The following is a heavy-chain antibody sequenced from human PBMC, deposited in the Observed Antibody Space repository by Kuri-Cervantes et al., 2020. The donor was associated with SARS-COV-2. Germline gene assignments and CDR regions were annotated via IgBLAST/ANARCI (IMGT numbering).Heavy chain of an antibody. V-gene: IGHV3-53*01. Sequence: GGSLRLSCAASGFTVSSNYMSWVRQAPGKGLEWVSVIYSGGSTYYADSVKGRFTISRDNSKNTLYLQMNSLRAEDTAVYYCARESSIAAREWFYYYYGMDVWGQGTTVTVSS. J-gene: IGHJ6*02. CDR3: ARESSIAAREWFYYYYGMDV. CDR2: IYSGGST. CDR1: GFTVSSNY. D-gene: IGHD6-6*01.